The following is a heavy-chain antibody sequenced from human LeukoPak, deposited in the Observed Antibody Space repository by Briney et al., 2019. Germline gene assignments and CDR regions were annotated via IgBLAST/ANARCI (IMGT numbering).Heavy chain of an antibody. V-gene: IGHV4-4*07. J-gene: IGHJ4*02. CDR1: GGSITSYY. CDR2: IYTRGST. D-gene: IGHD3-22*01. Sequence: SETLSLTRTVSGGSITSYYWSWIRQPAGKGLEWIGRIYTRGSTKYSPSLKSRVTLSVDTSKNQFSLRLSSVTAADTAVYYCAGEGHYYDDTGYYYGGEDYWGQGTLVTVSS. CDR3: AGEGHYYDDTGYYYGGEDY.